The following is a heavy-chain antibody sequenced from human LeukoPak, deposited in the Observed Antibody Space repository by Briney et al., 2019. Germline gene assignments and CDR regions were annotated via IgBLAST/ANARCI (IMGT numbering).Heavy chain of an antibody. CDR2: ISGSGGST. V-gene: IGHV3-23*01. J-gene: IGHJ4*02. D-gene: IGHD2-21*02. CDR3: ARAGVYCGGDCRFVY. CDR1: GFTFSSYG. Sequence: GGSLRLSCAASGFTFSSYGMSGVRQAPGKGLKWVSAISGSGGSTYYADSVKGRFTISRDNSKYTLYLQMNSLRAEDTAVYYCARAGVYCGGDCRFVYWGQRTRVTVSS.